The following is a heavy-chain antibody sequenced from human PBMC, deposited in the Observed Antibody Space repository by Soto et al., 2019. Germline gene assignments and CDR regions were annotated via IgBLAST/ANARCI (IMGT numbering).Heavy chain of an antibody. J-gene: IGHJ4*02. V-gene: IGHV3-15*07. D-gene: IGHD6-19*01. Sequence: GGSLRLSCAASGFTFKSAWMNWVRQAPGKGLEWVGRIYSRADGGTTDYAAPVKGRFTISRDDSEDTLFLQMSNLKTEDTAVYFCVTEQTCRCGCVDYWGQGTLVTVSS. CDR3: VTEQTCRCGCVDY. CDR2: IYSRADGGTT. CDR1: GFTFKSAW.